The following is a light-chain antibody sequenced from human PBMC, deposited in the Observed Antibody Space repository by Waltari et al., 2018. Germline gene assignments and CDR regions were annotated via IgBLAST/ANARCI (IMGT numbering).Light chain of an antibody. CDR1: SSDVGGYNY. CDR3: SSYAGSNIV. J-gene: IGLJ1*01. CDR2: DVS. V-gene: IGLV2-8*01. Sequence: QSALTQPPSASGSPGQSVTISCTGTSSDVGGYNYVSWYQQHPGKAPKLMIYDVSKRPSGVPDRVSGSKSGNTASLTVSGLQAEDEADYYCSSYAGSNIVFGTGTKVTVL.